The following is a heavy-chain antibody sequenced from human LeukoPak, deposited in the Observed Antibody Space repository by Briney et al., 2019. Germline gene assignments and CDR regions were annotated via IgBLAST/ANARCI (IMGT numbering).Heavy chain of an antibody. CDR2: ISNSAGNA. CDR3: AKDLHVRSSSTVTTGGVDS. CDR1: GFTFSSHA. D-gene: IGHD4-17*01. Sequence: GGSPRLSCVASGFTFSSHAMSWVRKTPGKGLEWVSVISNSAGNAYYADSVKGRFTISRDNSKNTLYLQMNSLRAEDTAVYYCAKDLHVRSSSTVTTGGVDSWGQGTLVTVSS. V-gene: IGHV3-23*01. J-gene: IGHJ4*02.